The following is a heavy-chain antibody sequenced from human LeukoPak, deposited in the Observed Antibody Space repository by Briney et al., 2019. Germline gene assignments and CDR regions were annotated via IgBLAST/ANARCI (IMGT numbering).Heavy chain of an antibody. CDR1: GGSITNYY. J-gene: IGHJ4*02. V-gene: IGHV4-59*12. CDR2: IYYSGNT. CDR3: ARWSGDYSFDY. D-gene: IGHD3-3*01. Sequence: SETLSLTCTVSGGSITNYYWSWIRQPPGKGLEWIGYIYYSGNTNYNPSLKSRLTISVDTSKNQFSLKLSSVTAADTAVYYCARWSGDYSFDYWGQGTLVTVSS.